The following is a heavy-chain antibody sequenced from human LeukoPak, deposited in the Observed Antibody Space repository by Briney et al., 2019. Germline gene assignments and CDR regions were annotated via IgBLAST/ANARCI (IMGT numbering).Heavy chain of an antibody. CDR2: INYSGTT. J-gene: IGHJ6*03. Sequence: SETLSLTCAVYGGSFSGYYWSWIRQPPGKGLEWIGSINYSGTTYYSPSLKSRVTISVDTSKNQFSLKLSSVTAADTAVYYCARDPDAYYYYMDVWGKGTTVTVSS. CDR1: GGSFSGYY. CDR3: ARDPDAYYYYMDV. V-gene: IGHV4-34*01.